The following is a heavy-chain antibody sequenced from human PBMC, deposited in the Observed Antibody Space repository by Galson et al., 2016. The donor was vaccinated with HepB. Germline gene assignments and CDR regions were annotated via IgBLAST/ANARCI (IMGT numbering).Heavy chain of an antibody. CDR3: ARDPGDGYNLPYDY. J-gene: IGHJ4*02. CDR1: GYTFTSYY. CDR2: INPRGGST. V-gene: IGHV1-46*01. Sequence: SVKVSCKASGYTFTSYYMHWVRQAPGQGLEWMGTINPRGGSTGYAQEFQGRVTMTRDTSTSTVYMELSSLRSEDTAVYYCARDPGDGYNLPYDYWGQGTLVTVSS. D-gene: IGHD5-24*01.